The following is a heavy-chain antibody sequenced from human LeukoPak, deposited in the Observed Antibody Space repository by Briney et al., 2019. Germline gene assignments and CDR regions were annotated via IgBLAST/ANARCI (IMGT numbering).Heavy chain of an antibody. CDR2: IYYSGST. Sequence: SETLSLTCTVPGGSVSSGSYYWSWIRQPPGKGLEWIGYIYYSGSTNYNPSLKSRVTISVDTPKNQFSLKLSSVTAADTAVYYCARDSGSYFDAFDIWGQGTMVTVSS. J-gene: IGHJ3*02. D-gene: IGHD1-26*01. CDR1: GGSVSSGSYY. V-gene: IGHV4-61*01. CDR3: ARDSGSYFDAFDI.